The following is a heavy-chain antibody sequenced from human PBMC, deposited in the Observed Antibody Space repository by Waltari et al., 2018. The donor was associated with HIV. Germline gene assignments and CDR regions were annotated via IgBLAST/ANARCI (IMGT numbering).Heavy chain of an antibody. J-gene: IGHJ4*02. CDR1: GFTFSSYW. CDR2: IKQDGSEK. CDR3: ARDLGYSYGYVSDY. V-gene: IGHV3-7*01. Sequence: EVQLVESGGGLVQPGGSLRLSCAASGFTFSSYWMSWDRQAPGKGLEWVANIKQDGSEKYYVDSVKGRFTISRDNAKNSLYLQMNSLRAEDTAVYYCARDLGYSYGYVSDYWGQGTLVTVSS. D-gene: IGHD5-18*01.